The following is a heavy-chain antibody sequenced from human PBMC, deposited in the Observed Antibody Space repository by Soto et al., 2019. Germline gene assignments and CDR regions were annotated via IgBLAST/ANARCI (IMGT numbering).Heavy chain of an antibody. J-gene: IGHJ6*02. Sequence: SETLSLTCTVSGGSISSGEYYWSWIRQPPGEGLEWIGNIYYSGTTYNNPSLKSRVTISVDTSNNQFSLKLSSVTAADTAVYYCARDGGFCTIVVCPVYYYYVMDFCGQGTTVTVSS. D-gene: IGHD2-8*01. CDR2: IYYSGTT. V-gene: IGHV4-30-4*01. CDR3: ARDGGFCTIVVCPVYYYYVMDF. CDR1: GGSISSGEYY.